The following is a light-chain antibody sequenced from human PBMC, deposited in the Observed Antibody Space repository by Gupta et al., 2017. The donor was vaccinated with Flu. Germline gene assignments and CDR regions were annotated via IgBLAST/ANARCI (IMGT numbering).Light chain of an antibody. CDR1: AGPVTSGHY. CDR2: NTY. Sequence: QAVVTQEPSLTVSPGGTGTLPCGPSAGPVTSGHYPYWFQPRPGQPPRTPNYNTYNKHPRTPPRFSSSLLGGKAALTLSGAQPEDEDDYYCLHTYSGPWVFGGGTKLTVL. V-gene: IGLV7-46*01. J-gene: IGLJ3*02. CDR3: LHTYSGPWV.